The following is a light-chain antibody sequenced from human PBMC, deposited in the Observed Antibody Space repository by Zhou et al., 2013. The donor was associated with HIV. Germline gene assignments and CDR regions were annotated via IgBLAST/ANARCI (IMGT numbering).Light chain of an antibody. CDR2: EDD. CDR3: GSYAGSSSWI. J-gene: IGLJ2*01. CDR1: TSNIANNF. Sequence: QSVLTQPPSVSAAPGQRVTISCSGSTSNIANNFVCWFQHLPGTAPKLLIHEDDKRPSGIPDRFSASKSGNTASLTVSGLQAEDEAEYYCGSYAGSSSWIFGGGTKLTVL. V-gene: IGLV1-51*02.